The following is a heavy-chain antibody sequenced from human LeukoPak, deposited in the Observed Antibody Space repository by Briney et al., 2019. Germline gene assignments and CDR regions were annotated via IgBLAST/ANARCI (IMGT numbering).Heavy chain of an antibody. CDR1: GFTVSSNY. CDR2: IYSGGST. CDR3: AKDGSSDYPNWFDP. J-gene: IGHJ5*02. D-gene: IGHD6-19*01. Sequence: GGSLRLSCAASGFTVSSNYMSWVRQAPGKGLEWVSVIYSGGSTYYADSVKGRFTISRDNSKNTLYLQMNSLRAEDAAVYYCAKDGSSDYPNWFDPWGQGTLVTVSS. V-gene: IGHV3-53*01.